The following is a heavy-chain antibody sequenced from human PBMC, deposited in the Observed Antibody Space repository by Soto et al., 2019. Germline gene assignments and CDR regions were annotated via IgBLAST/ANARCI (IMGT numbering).Heavy chain of an antibody. J-gene: IGHJ6*02. CDR1: CFTFSNYG. CDR2: IWHDGNNK. D-gene: IGHD1-26*01. V-gene: IGHV3-33*01. CDR3: ASDLVGASDSYGLDV. Sequence: ALRLSCAASCFTFSNYGMHCVRQAPVKGLEWVAIIWHDGNNKYYADSVRGRFIISRDNSKNRLYLQMNSLRAEDTAVYYCASDLVGASDSYGLDVWGQGTPVTVSS.